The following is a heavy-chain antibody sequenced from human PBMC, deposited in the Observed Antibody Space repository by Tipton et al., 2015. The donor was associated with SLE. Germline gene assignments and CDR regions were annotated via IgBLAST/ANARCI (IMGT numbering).Heavy chain of an antibody. D-gene: IGHD5-18*01. V-gene: IGHV4-61*02. CDR3: ARGGVDTSMVDY. CDR2: IYTSGST. Sequence: TLSLTCTVSGGSISSCSYYLSWNRQPAGKGLKWIWRIYTSGSTNYNPYLKSRVTISVDTSKKQFSLKLSSVTAADAAVYYCARGGVDTSMVDYWGQGTLVTVSS. J-gene: IGHJ4*02. CDR1: GGSISSCSYY.